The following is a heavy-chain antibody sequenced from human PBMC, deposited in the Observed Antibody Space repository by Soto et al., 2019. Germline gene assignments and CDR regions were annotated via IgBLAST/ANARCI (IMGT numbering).Heavy chain of an antibody. D-gene: IGHD2-21*01. CDR3: ARHIPYHGKDV. V-gene: IGHV3-72*01. Sequence: EVQLVESGGGLVQPGGSLRLSCAASGFTCSDHYMDWVRQATGKGLEWVGRIRNKVNSYTTEYAASVKGRFTVSRDDSKNSVYLQMNSLKTEDTAVYYCARHIPYHGKDVWGQGTTVTVSS. J-gene: IGHJ6*02. CDR2: IRNKVNSYTT. CDR1: GFTCSDHY.